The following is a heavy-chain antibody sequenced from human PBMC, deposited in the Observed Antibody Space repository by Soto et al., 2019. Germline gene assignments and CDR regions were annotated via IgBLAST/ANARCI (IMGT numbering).Heavy chain of an antibody. CDR1: GFIFSSYA. CDR2: ISGSGGST. J-gene: IGHJ5*02. Sequence: ELLLLESGGGLVQPGGSLRLSCAASGFIFSSYAMSWVRQDPGKGLEWVSAISGSGGSTYYADSVKGRFTISIDNSKTTLYLQRNSLRAEDTAVYYCAIEKISTSSCNVFDPRGRGTLVTVS. V-gene: IGHV3-23*01. CDR3: AIEKISTSSCNVFDP. D-gene: IGHD2-2*01.